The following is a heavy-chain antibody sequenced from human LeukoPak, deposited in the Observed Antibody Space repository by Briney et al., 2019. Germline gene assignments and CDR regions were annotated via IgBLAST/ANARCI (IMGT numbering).Heavy chain of an antibody. CDR3: ARVQGPYFDWLFAY. CDR2: ISYSGST. J-gene: IGHJ4*02. D-gene: IGHD3-9*01. Sequence: SETLSLTCTVSGGSISSSSYYWVWIRQPPGKGLEWIGSISYSGSTYYNPSLKSRVTISVDTSKNQFSLKLSSMTAADTAVYYCARVQGPYFDWLFAYWGQGTLVTVSS. CDR1: GGSISSSSYY. V-gene: IGHV4-39*07.